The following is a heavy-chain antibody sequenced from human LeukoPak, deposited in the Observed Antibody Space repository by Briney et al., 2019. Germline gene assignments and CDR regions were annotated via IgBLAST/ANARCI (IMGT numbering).Heavy chain of an antibody. V-gene: IGHV1-69*04. Sequence: SVKVFCKASGRPFNSYAISWVRHAPGQGLEWMGRIIPILGIANYAQKFQGRVTITADKSTSTAYMELRSLRSEATAVYYCARVPGQWLVPVYYYYYGIDVWGQGTTVTVSS. CDR3: ARVPGQWLVPVYYYYYGIDV. CDR1: GRPFNSYA. D-gene: IGHD6-19*01. CDR2: IIPILGIA. J-gene: IGHJ6*02.